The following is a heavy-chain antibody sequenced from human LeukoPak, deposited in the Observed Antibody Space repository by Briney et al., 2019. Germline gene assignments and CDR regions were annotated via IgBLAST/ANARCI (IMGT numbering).Heavy chain of an antibody. CDR2: INPNSGGT. J-gene: IGHJ5*02. D-gene: IGHD3-22*01. CDR3: ARDLPYYYDSSGYFP. CDR1: GYTFTGYY. V-gene: IGHV1-2*02. Sequence: ASVKVSCKASGYTFTGYYMHWVRQAPGQGPEWMGWINPNSGGTNYAQKFQGRVTMTRDTSISTAYMELSRLRSDDTAVYYCARDLPYYYDSSGYFPWGQGTLATVSS.